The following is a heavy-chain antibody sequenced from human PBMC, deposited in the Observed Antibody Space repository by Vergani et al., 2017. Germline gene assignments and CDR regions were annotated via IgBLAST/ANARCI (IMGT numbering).Heavy chain of an antibody. J-gene: IGHJ4*02. CDR3: ARGWVSGWYGELGY. D-gene: IGHD6-19*01. V-gene: IGHV3-30*03. CDR1: GFTFSNYG. Sequence: QVQLVESGGGVVQPERSLRLSCAASGFTFSNYGMHWVRQAPGKGLEWVAVISYAGTNKYYAGSVKGRFTISRDNSKNTLYLQMNSLRPEDTAVYYCARGWVSGWYGELGYWGQGTLVTVSS. CDR2: ISYAGTNK.